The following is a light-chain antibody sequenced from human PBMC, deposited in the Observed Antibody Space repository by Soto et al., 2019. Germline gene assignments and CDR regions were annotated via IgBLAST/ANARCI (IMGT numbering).Light chain of an antibody. CDR3: CSYAGNNIYV. Sequence: QSALTQPASVAGSPGQSITISCTGTSSDVGRYNLVSWYQHHPGKAPKLMIFEGSKRPSGVSSRFSGSKSGNTASLTISGLQAEDEADYFCCSYAGNNIYVFGTGTKVTVL. J-gene: IGLJ1*01. V-gene: IGLV2-23*01. CDR1: SSDVGRYNL. CDR2: EGS.